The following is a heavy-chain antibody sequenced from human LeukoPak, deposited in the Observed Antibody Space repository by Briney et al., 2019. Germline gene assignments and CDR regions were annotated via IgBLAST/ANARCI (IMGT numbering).Heavy chain of an antibody. J-gene: IGHJ4*02. CDR2: AST. D-gene: IGHD4-17*01. CDR1: GASISNDY. V-gene: IGHV4-59*04. Sequence: PSETLSLACTISGASISNDYWGWVRQPPGKGLEWIGGASTYYSSSLESRVTMSIDTSKNQFSLRLTSLTVADTAVYYCGRHAAYAPFDLWGQGSLVTVSS. CDR3: GRHAAYAPFDL.